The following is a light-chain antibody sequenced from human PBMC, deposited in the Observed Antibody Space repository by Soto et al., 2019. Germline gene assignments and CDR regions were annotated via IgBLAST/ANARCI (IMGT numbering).Light chain of an antibody. CDR2: WAS. Sequence: DIVMTQSPDSLAVSLGERATINYKSSQSVLRSSSNKNYLDWYQQKPGQPPKLLIYWASTREFGVPKRFSASASGSGTDFNLTISSLQAEDVAVYFCLQFYSAPPSFGQGTRVEIK. CDR3: LQFYSAPPS. CDR1: QSVLRSSSNKNY. J-gene: IGKJ1*01. V-gene: IGKV4-1*01.